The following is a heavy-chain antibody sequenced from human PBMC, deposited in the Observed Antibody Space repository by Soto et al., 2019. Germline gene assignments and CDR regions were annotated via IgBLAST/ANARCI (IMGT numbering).Heavy chain of an antibody. CDR1: GASLSSRDYY. V-gene: IGHV4-39*01. CDR2: VFTTGTT. CDR3: ARATGWSNWFDP. J-gene: IGHJ5*02. D-gene: IGHD2-15*01. Sequence: QLQVQESGPAQVKPSETLALTCTVSGASLSSRDYYWAWVRQPPGKGLEWIGSVFTTGTTYYNPSLKNGVSISLHTSENQFSLKLNSVTAADTAIYYCARATGWSNWFDPWGQGTLVTVSS.